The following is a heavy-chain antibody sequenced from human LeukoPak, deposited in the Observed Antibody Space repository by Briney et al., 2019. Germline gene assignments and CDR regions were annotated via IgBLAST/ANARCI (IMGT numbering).Heavy chain of an antibody. Sequence: ASVKVSCKASGYTFKNYDINWVRQATGQGLEWMGWMNPNSGNTGFAQKLQGRVTMTTDTSTSTAYMELRSLRSDDTAVYYCARALTIFGVVIMGYWGQGTLVTVSS. V-gene: IGHV1-8*02. D-gene: IGHD3-3*01. CDR1: GYTFKNYD. CDR2: MNPNSGNT. J-gene: IGHJ4*02. CDR3: ARALTIFGVVIMGY.